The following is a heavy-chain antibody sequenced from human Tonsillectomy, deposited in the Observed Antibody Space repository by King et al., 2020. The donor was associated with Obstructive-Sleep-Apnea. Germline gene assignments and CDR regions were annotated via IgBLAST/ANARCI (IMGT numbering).Heavy chain of an antibody. D-gene: IGHD6-13*01. CDR1: GYTFTSYW. V-gene: IGHV5-51*01. Sequence: VQLVESGAEVKKPGESLKISCKGSGYTFTSYWIAWVRQMPGKGLEWMGIIDPGDSDAIYSPSFQGQVTISADKSINTAYLQWSSLKASDTAMYYCARRKTGYSSSGELDYWGQGTLVTVSS. CDR3: ARRKTGYSSSGELDY. J-gene: IGHJ4*02. CDR2: IDPGDSDA.